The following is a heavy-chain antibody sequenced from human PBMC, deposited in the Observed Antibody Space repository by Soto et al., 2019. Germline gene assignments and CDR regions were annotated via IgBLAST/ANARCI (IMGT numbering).Heavy chain of an antibody. J-gene: IGHJ4*02. V-gene: IGHV4-34*01. CDR1: GGSFSGYY. CDR2: INHSGST. CDR3: ASDYYGSGRRFDY. D-gene: IGHD3-10*01. Sequence: SETLSLTCAVYGGSFSGYYWSWIRQPPGKGLEWIGEINHSGSTNYNPSLKSRVTISVDTSKNQFSLKLSSVTAADTAVYYCASDYYGSGRRFDYWGQGTLVTVSS.